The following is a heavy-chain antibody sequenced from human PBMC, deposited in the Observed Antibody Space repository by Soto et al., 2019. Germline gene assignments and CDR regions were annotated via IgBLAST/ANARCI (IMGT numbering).Heavy chain of an antibody. CDR1: GYTFTTHY. Sequence: QVQLVQSGAEVKKPGASVTVSCKASGYTFTTHYMHWVRQAPGQGLEWMGIINPSGGRTTYALKFQGRVALTRYTSTNTVYTELSSLRSEDTAVYYCARAGENYGSGTFSPPLRYYFNSWGQGTLVTVSS. D-gene: IGHD3-10*01. CDR3: ARAGENYGSGTFSPPLRYYFNS. V-gene: IGHV1-46*01. CDR2: INPSGGRT. J-gene: IGHJ4*02.